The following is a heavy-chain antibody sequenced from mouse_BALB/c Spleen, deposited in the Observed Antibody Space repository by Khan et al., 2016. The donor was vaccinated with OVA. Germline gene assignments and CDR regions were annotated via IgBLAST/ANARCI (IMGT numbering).Heavy chain of an antibody. D-gene: IGHD2-13*01. J-gene: IGHJ4*01. CDR2: INTYTGEP. CDR3: AREIDYRDTMDK. CDR1: GYTFTNYG. Sequence: QIQLVQSGPELKKPGETVKISCKASGYTFTNYGMNWVKQAPGKGLKWMGWINTYTGEPTYADDFKGRFAFSLETSASTAYLQIHNLKNEDTATFFGAREIDYRDTMDKWGQGTSVTVSS. V-gene: IGHV9-3-1*01.